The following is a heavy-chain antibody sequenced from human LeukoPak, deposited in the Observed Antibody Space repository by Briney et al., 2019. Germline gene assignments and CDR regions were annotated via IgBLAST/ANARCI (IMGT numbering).Heavy chain of an antibody. CDR3: ARRDPTTVTAFDY. Sequence: GESLKISCRFSGFDFTRDWIGWVRLMPAKGLEWMGIIFPDDSDTRYSPSFQGQVTLSADKSISPAYLQWSSLKASDTAIYYCARRDPTTVTAFDYWGQGTLVTVSS. D-gene: IGHD4-17*01. CDR1: GFDFTRDW. J-gene: IGHJ4*02. CDR2: IFPDDSDT. V-gene: IGHV5-51*01.